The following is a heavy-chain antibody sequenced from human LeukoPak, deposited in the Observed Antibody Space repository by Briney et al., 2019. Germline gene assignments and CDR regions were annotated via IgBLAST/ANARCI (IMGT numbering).Heavy chain of an antibody. V-gene: IGHV4-4*09. Sequence: PSETLSLTCTVSGGPISSYYWSWIRQPPGKGLEWIGYIYTSGSTNYNPSLKSRVTISVDTSKNQFSLKLSSVTAADTAVYYCATAGYCSSTSCYYPFAFDIWGQGTMVTVSS. D-gene: IGHD2-2*01. CDR3: ATAGYCSSTSCYYPFAFDI. J-gene: IGHJ3*02. CDR1: GGPISSYY. CDR2: IYTSGST.